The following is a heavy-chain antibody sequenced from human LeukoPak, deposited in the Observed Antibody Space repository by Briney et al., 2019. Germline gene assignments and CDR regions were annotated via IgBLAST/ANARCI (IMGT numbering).Heavy chain of an antibody. D-gene: IGHD2-2*01. CDR3: AKQRSEVPVAASNY. Sequence: GGSLRLSRAASGFTFSTSAMSWVRQAPGKGLEWVSGISGSGDSTYYVDSVKGRFTISRDNSKSTLYLHMNSLRAEDTAIYYCAKQRSEVPVAASNYWGQGTLVTVSS. J-gene: IGHJ4*02. CDR1: GFTFSTSA. V-gene: IGHV3-23*01. CDR2: ISGSGDST.